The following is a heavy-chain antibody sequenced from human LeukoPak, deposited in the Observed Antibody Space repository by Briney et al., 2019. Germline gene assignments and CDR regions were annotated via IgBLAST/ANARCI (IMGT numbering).Heavy chain of an antibody. V-gene: IGHV4-4*07. CDR2: VHTTGGT. Sequence: SETLSLTCTVSGGSISGHYWSWIRQPAGKEPEWIGRVHTTGGTNYNPSLKSRLTMSVDTSKNQLSLHLTSVTAADTAVYYCAKGGESSLPFDYWGQGTLVTVSS. D-gene: IGHD3-10*01. J-gene: IGHJ4*02. CDR3: AKGGESSLPFDY. CDR1: GGSISGHY.